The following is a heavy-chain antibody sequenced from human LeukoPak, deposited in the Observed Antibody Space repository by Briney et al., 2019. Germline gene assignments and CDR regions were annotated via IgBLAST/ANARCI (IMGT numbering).Heavy chain of an antibody. CDR3: AKKTLGRDHAFDI. CDR2: IYYTGST. J-gene: IGHJ3*02. Sequence: PSETLSLTCTVSGGSISTYYWNWIRQPPGKGLEWIGYIYYTGSTNSNPSLKSRLTISLDTSKNQFSLKLNSVTAADTAVYYCAKKTLGRDHAFDIWGQGTMVTVSS. V-gene: IGHV4-59*01. CDR1: GGSISTYY. D-gene: IGHD1-26*01.